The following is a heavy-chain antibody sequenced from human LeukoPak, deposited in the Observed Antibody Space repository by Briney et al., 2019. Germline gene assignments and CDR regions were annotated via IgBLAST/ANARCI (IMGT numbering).Heavy chain of an antibody. CDR3: ARDLPLGYCSSTSCQAPLPFDY. D-gene: IGHD2-2*01. CDR2: ISAYNGNT. V-gene: IGHV1-18*01. J-gene: IGHJ4*02. CDR1: GYTFTSYG. Sequence: GASVKVSCKASGYTFTSYGISWVRQAPGQGLEWMGWISAYNGNTNYAQKLQGRVTMTTDTSTSTAYMELRSLRSDDTAVYYCARDLPLGYCSSTSCQAPLPFDYWGQGTLVTVSS.